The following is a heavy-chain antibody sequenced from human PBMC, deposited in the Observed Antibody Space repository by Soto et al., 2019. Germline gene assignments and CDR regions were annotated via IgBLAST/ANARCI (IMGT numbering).Heavy chain of an antibody. CDR1: GFTVSSNY. CDR2: IYSGGST. D-gene: IGHD3-22*01. CDR3: ARDLPYDSSGYYSDY. V-gene: IGHV3-53*01. Sequence: GGSLRLSCAASGFTVSSNYMSWVRQAPGKGLEWVSVIYSGGSTYYADSVKGRFTISRDNSKNTLYLQMNSLRAEDTAVYYCARDLPYDSSGYYSDYWGQGTLVTVSS. J-gene: IGHJ4*02.